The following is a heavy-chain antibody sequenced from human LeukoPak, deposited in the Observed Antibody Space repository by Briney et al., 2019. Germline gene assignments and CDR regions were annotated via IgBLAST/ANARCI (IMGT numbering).Heavy chain of an antibody. Sequence: GGSLRLSCAASGFTFSSYWMSWVRQAPGKGLEWVSSISSSSSYIYYADSVKGRFTISRDNAKNSLYLQMNSLRAEDTAVYYCATRIVGASFDYWGQGTLVTVSS. J-gene: IGHJ4*02. V-gene: IGHV3-21*01. CDR2: ISSSSSYI. D-gene: IGHD1-26*01. CDR1: GFTFSSYW. CDR3: ATRIVGASFDY.